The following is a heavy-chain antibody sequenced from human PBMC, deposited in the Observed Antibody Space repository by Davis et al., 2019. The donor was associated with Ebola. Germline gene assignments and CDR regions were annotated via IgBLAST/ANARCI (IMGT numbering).Heavy chain of an antibody. V-gene: IGHV3-48*02. CDR2: TTDWTSTI. J-gene: IGHJ4*02. Sequence: GESLKISCAASGFTFSSYSMNWVRQAPGKGLEGVSFTTDWTSTIYFADSVKGRFTMSRDNAKNSVYLQMNSLRDEDTAVYYCARGDGYNLDYWGQGTLVTVSS. D-gene: IGHD5-24*01. CDR3: ARGDGYNLDY. CDR1: GFTFSSYS.